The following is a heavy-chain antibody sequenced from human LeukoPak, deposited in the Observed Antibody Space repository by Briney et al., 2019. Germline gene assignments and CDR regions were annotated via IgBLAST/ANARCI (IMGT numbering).Heavy chain of an antibody. V-gene: IGHV1-46*01. CDR2: INPSGGST. CDR1: GYTFTSYY. J-gene: IGHJ4*02. CDR3: ARCRSSSGWSRGAFDY. D-gene: IGHD6-19*01. Sequence: GASVKVSCKASGYTFTSYYMHWVRQAPGQGLEWMGIINPSGGSTSYAQKFQGRVTMTRDTSTSTVYMELSSLRSEDTAVYYCARCRSSSGWSRGAFDYWGQGTLVTASS.